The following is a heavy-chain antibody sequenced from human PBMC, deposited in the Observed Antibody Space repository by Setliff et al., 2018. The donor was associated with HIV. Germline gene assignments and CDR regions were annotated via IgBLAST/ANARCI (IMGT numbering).Heavy chain of an antibody. CDR1: GGTFRTYG. Sequence: SVKVPCKDSGGTFRTYGVSWVRLAPGQGLEWMGGIVPVLNRADYAQRFHGRVTITADESTNTVYMELRSLTPEDTAIYYGARKAGTTLHDHYYYMDVWGKGTTVTVSS. J-gene: IGHJ6*03. CDR2: IVPVLNRA. V-gene: IGHV1-69*10. D-gene: IGHD1-7*01. CDR3: ARKAGTTLHDHYYYMDV.